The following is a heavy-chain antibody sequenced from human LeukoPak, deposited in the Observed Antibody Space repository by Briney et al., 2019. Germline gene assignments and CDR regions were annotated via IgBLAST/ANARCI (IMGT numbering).Heavy chain of an antibody. Sequence: GGSLRLSCAASGFTFDDYAMHRVRQAPGKGLEWVSGISWNSGSIGYADSVKGRFTISRDNAKNSLYLQMNSLRAEDTALYYCAKSALVLMVYADIDYWGQGTLVTVSS. J-gene: IGHJ4*02. D-gene: IGHD2-8*01. V-gene: IGHV3-9*01. CDR1: GFTFDDYA. CDR3: AKSALVLMVYADIDY. CDR2: ISWNSGSI.